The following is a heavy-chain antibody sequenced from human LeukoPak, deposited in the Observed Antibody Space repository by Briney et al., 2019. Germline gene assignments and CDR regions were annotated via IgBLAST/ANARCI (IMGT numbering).Heavy chain of an antibody. V-gene: IGHV4-39*01. CDR2: IYYSGST. CDR1: GGSISDNTYY. J-gene: IGHJ3*02. CDR3: ARQRTGSASRGGYASDI. Sequence: NPSETLSLTCTVSGGSISDNTYYWAWIRQPPGKGLEWIGSIYYSGSTNYNPSLKNRVTMSVDTSKNQFSLKLSSVTAADTAVYNCARQRTGSASRGGYASDIWGQGTMVTVSS. D-gene: IGHD7-27*01.